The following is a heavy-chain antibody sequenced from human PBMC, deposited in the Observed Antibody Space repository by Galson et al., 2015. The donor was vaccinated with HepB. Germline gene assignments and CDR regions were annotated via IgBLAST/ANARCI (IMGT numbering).Heavy chain of an antibody. D-gene: IGHD3-22*01. CDR1: GGTFSSYA. J-gene: IGHJ3*02. CDR3: ARVAYYDSSGYLGAFDI. CDR2: IIPIFGTA. Sequence: SVKVSCKASGGTFSSYAISWVRQAPGQGLEWMGGIIPIFGTANYAQKFQGRVTITADESTSTAYMELSSLRSEDTAVYYCARVAYYDSSGYLGAFDIWGQGTMVTVSS. V-gene: IGHV1-69*13.